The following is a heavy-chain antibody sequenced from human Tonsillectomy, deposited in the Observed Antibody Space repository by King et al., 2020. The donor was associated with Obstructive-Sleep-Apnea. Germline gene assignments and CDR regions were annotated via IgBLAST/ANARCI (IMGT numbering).Heavy chain of an antibody. J-gene: IGHJ6*02. D-gene: IGHD2-2*01. CDR3: ARDRVCSSTSCYGVDDYYGMDV. CDR2: ISPYNDNT. V-gene: IGHV1-18*04. Sequence: QLVQSGAEVKKPGASVKVSCKASGYIFTSYGISWVRQAPGQGLEWMGWISPYNDNTNYEQKAQGRVTVTTDTSTSTAYMELRNLRSDDTAVYYCARDRVCSSTSCYGVDDYYGMDVWGQGTTVTVSS. CDR1: GYIFTSYG.